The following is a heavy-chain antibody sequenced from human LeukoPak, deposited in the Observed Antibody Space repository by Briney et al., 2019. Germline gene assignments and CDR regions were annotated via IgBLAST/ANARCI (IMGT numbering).Heavy chain of an antibody. CDR2: IYFSGAT. CDR1: GGSISRYY. V-gene: IGHV4-59*01. D-gene: IGHD4-17*01. J-gene: IGHJ6*02. Sequence: TSETLSLTCTVSGGSISRYYWGWIRQPPGKGLEWIGYIYFSGATNYNPSLKSRDTISVDTSKNQFSLKLSSVTAADRAVYFCAREDPQTTVPEGLDVWGQGTTVIGSS. CDR3: AREDPQTTVPEGLDV.